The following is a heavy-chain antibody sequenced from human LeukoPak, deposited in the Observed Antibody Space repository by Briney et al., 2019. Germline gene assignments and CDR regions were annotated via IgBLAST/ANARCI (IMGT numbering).Heavy chain of an antibody. D-gene: IGHD5-24*01. CDR2: IGTAGDT. V-gene: IGHV3-13*04. CDR1: GFTFSSYA. Sequence: GGSLRLSCAASGFTFSSYAMSWVRQAPGKGLEWVSAIGTAGDTYYPGSVKGRFTISRENAKNSLYLQMNSLRAGDTAVYYCARGLSRDGYNVDYWGQGTLVTVSS. J-gene: IGHJ4*02. CDR3: ARGLSRDGYNVDY.